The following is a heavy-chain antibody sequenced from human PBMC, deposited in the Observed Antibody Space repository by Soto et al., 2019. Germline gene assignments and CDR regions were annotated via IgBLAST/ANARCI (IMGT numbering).Heavy chain of an antibody. J-gene: IGHJ4*02. V-gene: IGHV1-18*01. D-gene: IGHD3-9*01. CDR2: ISAHNGNT. CDR3: ARALTPTDY. CDR1: GYTFTSYG. Sequence: QVQLVQSGAEVKKPGASVKVSCKASGYTFTSYGISWVRQAPGQGLEWMGWISAHNGNTIYAQKLQGRVTMTTDTSPSTAYMALRNLGSDDTAVYYCARALTPTDYWGQGTLVTVSS.